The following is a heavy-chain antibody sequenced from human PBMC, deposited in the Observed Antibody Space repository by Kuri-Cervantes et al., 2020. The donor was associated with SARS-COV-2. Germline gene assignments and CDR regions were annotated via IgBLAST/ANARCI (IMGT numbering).Heavy chain of an antibody. J-gene: IGHJ4*02. Sequence: ASVKVSCKASGYTFSGYGISWVRQAPGQGLEWMGWINPNSGGTNYAQKFQGRVTMTRDTSISTAYMELSRLRSDDTAVYYCARGQGWGLYARHGFDYWGQGTLVTVSS. CDR2: INPNSGGT. D-gene: IGHD2/OR15-2a*01. V-gene: IGHV1-2*02. CDR1: GYTFSGYG. CDR3: ARGQGWGLYARHGFDY.